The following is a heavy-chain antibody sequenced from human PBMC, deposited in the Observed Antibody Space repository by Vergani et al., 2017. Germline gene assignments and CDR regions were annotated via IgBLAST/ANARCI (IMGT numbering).Heavy chain of an antibody. CDR1: GFSFSDHY. Sequence: QVQLVESGGGLVKPGGSLRLSCAASGFSFSDHYMTWIRQAPGKGLEWVSYISNSGNTIEYADSVKGRFSISRDNAKSSLFLQMNSLRAEDTAVYYCAKDPSSGWFSHYWGQGTLVTVSS. V-gene: IGHV3-11*01. D-gene: IGHD6-19*01. J-gene: IGHJ4*02. CDR3: AKDPSSGWFSHY. CDR2: ISNSGNTI.